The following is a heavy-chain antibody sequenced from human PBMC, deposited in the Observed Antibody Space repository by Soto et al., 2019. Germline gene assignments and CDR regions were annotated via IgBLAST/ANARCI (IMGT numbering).Heavy chain of an antibody. V-gene: IGHV3-30*18. CDR2: ISYDGSNK. CDR3: AKVRRGGYCSSTSCYGYYYYGMDV. CDR1: GFTFSSYG. J-gene: IGHJ6*02. D-gene: IGHD2-2*01. Sequence: GSLRLSCAASGFTFSSYGMHWVRQAPGKGLEWVAVISYDGSNKYYADSVKGRFTISRDNSKNTLYLQMNSLRAEDTAVYYCAKVRRGGYCSSTSCYGYYYYGMDVWGQGTTVTVSS.